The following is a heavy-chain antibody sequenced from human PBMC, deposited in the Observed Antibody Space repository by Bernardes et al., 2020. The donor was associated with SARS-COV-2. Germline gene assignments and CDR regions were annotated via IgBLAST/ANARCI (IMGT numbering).Heavy chain of an antibody. CDR1: GYTFTSYG. CDR3: ARDYYDILTGSRFDY. V-gene: IGHV1-18*01. CDR2: ISAYNGNT. J-gene: IGHJ4*02. D-gene: IGHD3-9*01. Sequence: ASVNVSCKASGYTFTSYGIRWVRPAPGQGLEWMGWISAYNGNTNYAQKLQGRVTMTTDTSTSTAYMELRSLRSDDTAVYYCARDYYDILTGSRFDYWGQGTLVTVSS.